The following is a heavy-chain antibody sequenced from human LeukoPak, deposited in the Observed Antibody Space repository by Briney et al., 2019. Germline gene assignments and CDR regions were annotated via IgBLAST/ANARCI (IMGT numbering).Heavy chain of an antibody. CDR3: ARFLRIAAAGGYYYYYYMDV. J-gene: IGHJ6*03. V-gene: IGHV4-4*07. CDR1: GYSISSGYY. Sequence: AETLSLTCAVSGYSISSGYYWGWIRQPAGKGLEWIGRIYTSGSTNYNPSLKSRVTMSVDTSKNQFSLKLSSVTAADTAVYYCARFLRIAAAGGYYYYYYMDVWGKGTTVTVSS. D-gene: IGHD6-13*01. CDR2: IYTSGST.